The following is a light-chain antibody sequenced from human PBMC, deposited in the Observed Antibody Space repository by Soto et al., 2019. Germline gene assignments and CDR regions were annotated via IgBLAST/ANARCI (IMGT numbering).Light chain of an antibody. V-gene: IGKV3-20*01. CDR3: QQYSGPGIYT. CDR2: SAS. Sequence: EIVLTQSPGTLSLSPGEGATLSCRASQSVSSTYLAWYQHKPGQAPRLLIYSASRRASGIPDRFSGSGSGTDFTLTINRLEPEDFAEYYCQQYSGPGIYTFGQGTKVDIK. J-gene: IGKJ2*01. CDR1: QSVSSTY.